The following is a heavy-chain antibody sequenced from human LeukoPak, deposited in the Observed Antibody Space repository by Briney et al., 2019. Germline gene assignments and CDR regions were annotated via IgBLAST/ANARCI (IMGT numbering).Heavy chain of an antibody. CDR2: IIPIFGTA. J-gene: IGHJ6*02. D-gene: IGHD3-3*01. CDR1: GGTFSSYA. V-gene: IGHV1-69*13. CDR3: ARDLHTYYDFWSGYARYGMDV. Sequence: GASVNVSCKASGGTFSSYAISWVRQAPGQGLEWMGGIIPIFGTANYAQKFQGRVTITADESTSTAYMEPSSLRSEDTAVYYCARDLHTYYDFWSGYARYGMDVWGQGTTVTVSS.